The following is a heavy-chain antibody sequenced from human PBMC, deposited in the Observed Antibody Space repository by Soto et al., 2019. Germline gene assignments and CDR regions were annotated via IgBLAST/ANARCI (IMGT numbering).Heavy chain of an antibody. V-gene: IGHV3-49*04. Sequence: GGSLRLSCTASGFSFGDYAMTWVRQAPGKGLEWIGFIRRKSYGGTTYYAASVKGRFTISRDDSNKSIVYLQMNSLKIEDTAVYFCARSTSAVVPSALDYWGQGSLVTVSS. D-gene: IGHD1-1*01. CDR2: IRRKSYGGTT. CDR1: GFSFGDYA. J-gene: IGHJ4*02. CDR3: ARSTSAVVPSALDY.